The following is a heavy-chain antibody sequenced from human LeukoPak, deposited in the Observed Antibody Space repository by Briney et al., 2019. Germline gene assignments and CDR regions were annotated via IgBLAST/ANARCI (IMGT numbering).Heavy chain of an antibody. D-gene: IGHD6-13*01. J-gene: IGHJ6*02. CDR1: GGPISSGSYY. CDR2: IYTSGST. V-gene: IGHV4-61*02. CDR3: ARGVMGSSWSHYYYYGMDV. Sequence: PSQTLSLTCTVSGGPISSGSYYWGWIRQPAGKGLEWIGRIYTSGSTNYNPSLKSRVTISVDTSKNQFSLKLSSVTAADTAVYYCARGVMGSSWSHYYYYGMDVWGQGTTVTVSS.